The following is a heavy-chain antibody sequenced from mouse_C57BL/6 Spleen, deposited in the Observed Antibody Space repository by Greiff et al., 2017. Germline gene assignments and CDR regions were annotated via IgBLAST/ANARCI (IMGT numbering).Heavy chain of an antibody. CDR3: ARKGNWDTWFAY. V-gene: IGHV1-64*01. D-gene: IGHD4-1*01. CDR1: GYTFTSYW. J-gene: IGHJ3*01. CDR2: IHPNSGST. Sequence: QVQLQQPGAELVKPGASVKLSCKASGYTFTSYWMHWVKQRPGQGLEWIGMIHPNSGSTNYNEKFKSKATLTVDKSSSTAYMQRSSLTSEDSAVYYCARKGNWDTWFAYWGQGTLVTVSA.